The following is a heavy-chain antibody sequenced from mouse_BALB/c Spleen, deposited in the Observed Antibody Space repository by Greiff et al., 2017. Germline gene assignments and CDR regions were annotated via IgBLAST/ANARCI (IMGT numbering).Heavy chain of an antibody. V-gene: IGHV3-2*02. CDR3: ARGGITTVFDY. J-gene: IGHJ2*01. CDR2: ISYSGST. Sequence: EVHLVESGPGLVKPSQSLSLTCTVTGYSITSDYAWNWIRQFPGNKLEWMGYISYSGSTSYNPSLKSRISITRDTSKNQFFLQLNSVTTEDTATYYCARGGITTVFDYWGQGTTLTVSS. CDR1: GYSITSDYA. D-gene: IGHD1-1*01.